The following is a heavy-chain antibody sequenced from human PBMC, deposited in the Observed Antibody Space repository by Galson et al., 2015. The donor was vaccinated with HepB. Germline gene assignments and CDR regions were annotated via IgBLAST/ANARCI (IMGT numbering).Heavy chain of an antibody. J-gene: IGHJ4*02. D-gene: IGHD5-12*01. V-gene: IGHV1-3*01. CDR3: ARDKSGGYSGYEGMGFDY. CDR2: INAGNGNT. Sequence: SVKVSCKASGYTFTSYAMHWVRQAPGQRLEWMGWINAGNGNTKYSQKFQGRVTITRDTSASTAYMELSSLRSEDTAVYYCARDKSGGYSGYEGMGFDYWGQGTLVTVSS. CDR1: GYTFTSYA.